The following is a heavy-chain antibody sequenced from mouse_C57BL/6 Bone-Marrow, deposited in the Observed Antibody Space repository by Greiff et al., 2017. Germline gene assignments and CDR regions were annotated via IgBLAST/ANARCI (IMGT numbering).Heavy chain of an antibody. Sequence: QVQLQQPGAELVRPGTSVKLSCKASGYTFTSYWLHWVKQRPGQGLEWIGVIDPSDSYTNYNQKFKGKATLTVDTSSSTAYMQLISLTSEDSSVYYCARRGDYGLAYWGQGTLVTVSA. D-gene: IGHD2-4*01. V-gene: IGHV1-59*01. CDR2: IDPSDSYT. CDR3: ARRGDYGLAY. CDR1: GYTFTSYW. J-gene: IGHJ3*01.